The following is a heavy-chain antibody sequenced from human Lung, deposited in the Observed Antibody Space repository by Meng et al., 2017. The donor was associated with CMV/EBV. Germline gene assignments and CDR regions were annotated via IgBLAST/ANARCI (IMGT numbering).Heavy chain of an antibody. Sequence: YTFTSYDITWVRRAAGHGLEWMGWMNPNSGNTGFAQKFQGRVTITRNTSISTAYMEVRSLRFEDTAVYYCARMGRYCSGGSCLRYFDYWGQGTLVTVSS. CDR1: YTFTSYD. CDR2: MNPNSGNT. J-gene: IGHJ4*02. V-gene: IGHV1-8*01. D-gene: IGHD2-15*01. CDR3: ARMGRYCSGGSCLRYFDY.